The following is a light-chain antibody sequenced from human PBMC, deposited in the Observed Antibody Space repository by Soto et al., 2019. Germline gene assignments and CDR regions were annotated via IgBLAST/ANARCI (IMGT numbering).Light chain of an antibody. V-gene: IGKV1-8*01. CDR1: QGISSY. J-gene: IGKJ3*01. CDR3: QQDYSYPPT. Sequence: AIRMTQSPSSFSASTGDRVTITCRASQGISSYLAWYQQKPGKAPKLLIYAASTLQSGVPSRFSGSGSGTDFTLTISCLQSEDFATYDFQQDYSYPPTVGPGTKVDIK. CDR2: AAS.